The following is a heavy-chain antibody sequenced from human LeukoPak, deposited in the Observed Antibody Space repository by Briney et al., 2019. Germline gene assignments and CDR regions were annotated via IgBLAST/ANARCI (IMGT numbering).Heavy chain of an antibody. D-gene: IGHD2-15*01. Sequence: SQTLSLTCAISGDSVSSNSAAWTWVRQSPSRGLEWLGRTYYRSKWYNDYAVSVKSRITINPDTSKNQFSLRLNSVTPEDTAVYYCARDLGYYLLFDYWGQGTLVTVSS. J-gene: IGHJ4*02. CDR1: GDSVSSNSAA. CDR2: TYYRSKWYN. CDR3: ARDLGYYLLFDY. V-gene: IGHV6-1*01.